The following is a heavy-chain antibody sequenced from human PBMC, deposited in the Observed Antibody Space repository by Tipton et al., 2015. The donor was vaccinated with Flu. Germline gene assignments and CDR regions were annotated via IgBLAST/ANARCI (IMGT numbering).Heavy chain of an antibody. CDR1: GFTFSSYA. V-gene: IGHV3-30*04. D-gene: IGHD2-15*01. J-gene: IGHJ4*02. Sequence: LRLSCAASGFTFSSYAMHWVRQAPGKGLEWVAVISYDGSNKYYADSVKGRFTISRDNSKNTLYLQMNSLRAEDTAVYYCARGGQPLLLDYWGQGMLVTVSS. CDR2: ISYDGSNK. CDR3: ARGGQPLLLDY.